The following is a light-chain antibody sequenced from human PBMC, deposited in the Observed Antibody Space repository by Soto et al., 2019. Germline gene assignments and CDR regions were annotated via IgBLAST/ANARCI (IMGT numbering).Light chain of an antibody. CDR2: EVS. J-gene: IGKJ5*01. CDR1: QGLVYSYLEPY. Sequence: VLTQSPLSLSATPGQPASISFKFSQGLVYSYLEPYLYWYLLNSGQPQQLLISEVSNRFSGVSDRFSGSGSGTDFTLKISRVDVEDVGVYYCMQSIQLPITFGQGTRLEIK. CDR3: MQSIQLPIT. V-gene: IGKV2D-29*01.